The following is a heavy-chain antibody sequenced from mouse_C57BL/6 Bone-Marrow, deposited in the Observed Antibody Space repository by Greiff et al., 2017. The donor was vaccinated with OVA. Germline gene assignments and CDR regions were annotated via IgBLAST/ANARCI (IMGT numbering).Heavy chain of an antibody. V-gene: IGHV1-26*01. CDR3: ARVVYDYDEGSAY. J-gene: IGHJ3*01. CDR2: INPNNGGT. D-gene: IGHD2-4*01. Sequence: EVQLQQSGPELVKPGASVKISCKASGYTFTDYYMNWVKQSHGKSLEWIGDINPNNGGTSYNQKFKGKATLTVDKSSSTAYMELRSLTSEDSAVYYCARVVYDYDEGSAYWGQGTLVTVSA. CDR1: GYTFTDYY.